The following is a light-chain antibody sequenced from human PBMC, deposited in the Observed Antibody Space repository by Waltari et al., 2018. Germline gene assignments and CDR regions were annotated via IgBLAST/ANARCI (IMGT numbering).Light chain of an antibody. CDR2: MGS. CDR3: MQPLETPWT. Sequence: DIVMTQSPLSLPVTPGEPASISCRSSQSLLHVDGYNYLVRYLQEPGQSPQVLIYMGSNRAAGVPDRFSGSGSGTDFTLKISRVEAEDVGVYYCMQPLETPWTFGQGTKVEIK. V-gene: IGKV2-28*01. J-gene: IGKJ1*01. CDR1: QSLLHVDGYNY.